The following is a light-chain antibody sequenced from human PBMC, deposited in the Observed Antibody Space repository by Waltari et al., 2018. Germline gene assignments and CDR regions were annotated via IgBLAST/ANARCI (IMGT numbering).Light chain of an antibody. CDR3: QQYDGSVVT. CDR1: QIITGSL. J-gene: IGKJ4*01. V-gene: IGKV3-20*01. Sequence: EIVLTQSPGTLSLSPGERVILSCRASQIITGSLLTWYRQKPGQAPRLLIYGASTRAPGIPDRFSGGGSGADFTLTISRLEPEDSAVYYCQQYDGSVVTFGGGTKVEIK. CDR2: GAS.